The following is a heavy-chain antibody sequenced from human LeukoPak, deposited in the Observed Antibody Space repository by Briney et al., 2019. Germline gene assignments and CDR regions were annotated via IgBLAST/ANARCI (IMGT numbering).Heavy chain of an antibody. J-gene: IGHJ4*02. CDR2: VYYSGST. CDR1: GGSISDYW. V-gene: IGHV4-59*01. CDR3: ARGPCTSANCYWSLDY. D-gene: IGHD2-2*01. Sequence: PSETLSLTCSVSGGSISDYWWSWIRQPPGKGLEWIGFVYYSGSTNYNPSLKSRVTMSLDTSKNQFSLNLNSVSAADTAVYYCARGPCTSANCYWSLDYWGQGTLVTVSS.